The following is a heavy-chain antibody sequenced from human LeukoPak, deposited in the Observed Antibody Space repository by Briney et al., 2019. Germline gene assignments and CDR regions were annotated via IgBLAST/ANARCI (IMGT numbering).Heavy chain of an antibody. CDR3: ARERVGYDFWSGYRRGDFDY. V-gene: IGHV4-34*01. D-gene: IGHD3-3*01. CDR1: GGSFSGYY. CDR2: ISHSGST. J-gene: IGHJ4*02. Sequence: LETLSLTCAVYGGSFSGYYWSWIRQPPGKGLEWIGEISHSGSTNYNPSLKSRVTMSVDTSKNQFSLKLSSVTAADTAVYYCARERVGYDFWSGYRRGDFDYWGQGTLVTVSS.